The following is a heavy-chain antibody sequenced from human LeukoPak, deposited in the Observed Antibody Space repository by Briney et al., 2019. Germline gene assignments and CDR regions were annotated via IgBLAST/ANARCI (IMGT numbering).Heavy chain of an antibody. Sequence: GGSLRLSCAASGFTFSTSWMLWVRQAPGKGLEWVANIKGDGSEKHYVDSVKGRFTISRDNAKNSLYLQMNSLRAEDTALYYCARGMTWSAYWGQGTLVTVAS. CDR2: IKGDGSEK. V-gene: IGHV3-7*04. CDR1: GFTFSTSW. CDR3: ARGMTWSAY. D-gene: IGHD2-21*02. J-gene: IGHJ4*02.